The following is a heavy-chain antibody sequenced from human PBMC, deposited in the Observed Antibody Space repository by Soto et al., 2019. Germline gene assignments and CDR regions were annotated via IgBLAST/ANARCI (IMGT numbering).Heavy chain of an antibody. CDR1: GFPFSDLW. V-gene: IGHV3-74*01. J-gene: IGHJ3*02. CDR2: ISHDGSGT. CDR3: TSLSVAVDYFAFDI. D-gene: IGHD6-19*01. Sequence: EVQLVESGGGLIQPGGSLRLSCTASGFPFSDLWMHWVRQAPGKGLEWVSRISHDGSGTSHADSVRGRFSISRDNAKNTVYLQMNSLRAEDTAVYYCTSLSVAVDYFAFDIWGQGTVVTVS.